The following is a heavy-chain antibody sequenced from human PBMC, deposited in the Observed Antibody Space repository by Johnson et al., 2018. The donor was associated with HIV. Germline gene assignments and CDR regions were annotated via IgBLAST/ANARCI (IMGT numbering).Heavy chain of an antibody. J-gene: IGHJ3*02. CDR1: GFTFSSYA. D-gene: IGHD3-10*01. V-gene: IGHV3-30-3*01. Sequence: QEKLVESGGGLVKPGRSLRLSCAASGFTFSSYAMHWVRQAPGKGLEWVAVISYDGSNKYYADSVKGRFTISRDNSKNTLYLQMNSLRAEDTAVYYCAKDRGLSAFDIWGQGTMVTVSS. CDR3: AKDRGLSAFDI. CDR2: ISYDGSNK.